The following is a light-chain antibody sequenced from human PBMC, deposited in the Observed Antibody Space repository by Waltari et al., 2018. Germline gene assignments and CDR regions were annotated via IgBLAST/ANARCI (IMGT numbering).Light chain of an antibody. Sequence: ETLMTQSPATLSVSPGERVTLSCRASQSVTTNLASYQQKPGQAPRLLIYRASTRATGVPARFSGSGSGTEFTLTINALQSEDFAVYYCHQYNNWPPNTFGQGTLLEIK. CDR2: RAS. CDR3: HQYNNWPPNT. CDR1: QSVTTN. J-gene: IGKJ2*01. V-gene: IGKV3-15*01.